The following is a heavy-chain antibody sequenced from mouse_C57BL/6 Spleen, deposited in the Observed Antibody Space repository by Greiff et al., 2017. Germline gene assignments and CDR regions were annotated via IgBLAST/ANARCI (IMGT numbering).Heavy chain of an antibody. CDR1: GYTFTSYW. CDR3: ARRIYGSSYEWYFDV. V-gene: IGHV1-72*01. J-gene: IGHJ1*03. CDR2: IDPNSGGT. Sequence: QVQLKQSGAELVKPGASVKLSCKASGYTFTSYWMHWVKQRPGRGLEWIGRIDPNSGGTKYNEKFKSKATLTVDKPSSTAYMQLSSLTSEDSAVYYCARRIYGSSYEWYFDVWGTGTTVTVSS. D-gene: IGHD1-1*01.